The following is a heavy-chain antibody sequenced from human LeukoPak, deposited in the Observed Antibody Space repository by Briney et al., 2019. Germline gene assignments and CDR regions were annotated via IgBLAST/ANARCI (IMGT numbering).Heavy chain of an antibody. Sequence: SETLSLTCAVYGGSFSGYYWSWIRQPPGKGLEWIGEINHGGSTNYNPSLKSRVTISVDTSKNQFSLKLSSVTAADTAVYYCARARRAVDPWGQGTLVTVSS. D-gene: IGHD6-13*01. V-gene: IGHV4-34*01. CDR1: GGSFSGYY. CDR3: ARARRAVDP. CDR2: INHGGST. J-gene: IGHJ5*02.